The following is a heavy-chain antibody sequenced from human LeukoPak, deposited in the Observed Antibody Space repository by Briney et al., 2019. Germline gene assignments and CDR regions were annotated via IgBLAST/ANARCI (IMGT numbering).Heavy chain of an antibody. CDR1: GGSFSGYY. J-gene: IGHJ4*02. V-gene: IGHV4-34*01. CDR3: ARSLGSGWYYFDY. Sequence: SETLSLTCAVYGGSFSGYYWSWIRQPPGKGLEWIGEINHSGSTNYNPSLKSRVTISVDTSKNQFSLELSSVTAADTAVYYCARSLGSGWYYFDYWGQGTLVTVSS. D-gene: IGHD6-19*01. CDR2: INHSGST.